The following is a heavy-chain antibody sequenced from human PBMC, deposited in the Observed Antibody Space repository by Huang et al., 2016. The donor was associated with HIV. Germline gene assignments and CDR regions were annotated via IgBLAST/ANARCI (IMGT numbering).Heavy chain of an antibody. D-gene: IGHD3-10*01. Sequence: ELQLVESGGGLVKPGGSLRLSCAVSGFTFSRYSMIWVRQAPGKGLEWVSSISSSGTYIHYTDSVKGRFTISRDNAKNSLYLQMNNLTVEDTAVYYCVRPPPSHSPGEGFDYWGQGTLVTVSS. CDR1: GFTFSRYS. CDR2: ISSSGTYI. CDR3: VRPPPSHSPGEGFDY. J-gene: IGHJ4*02. V-gene: IGHV3-21*06.